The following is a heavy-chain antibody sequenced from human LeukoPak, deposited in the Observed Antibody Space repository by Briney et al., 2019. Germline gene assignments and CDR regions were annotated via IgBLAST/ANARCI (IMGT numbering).Heavy chain of an antibody. D-gene: IGHD1-26*01. Sequence: GGSLRLSCAASGFTFSSYSMNWVRLAPGKGLEWVSSISGSSSYIYYADSVKGRFTISRDTANNSLYLQMNSLRAEDTAVYYCARVHSGSYQNYYYYYMDVWGKGTTVTVSS. V-gene: IGHV3-21*01. CDR2: ISGSSSYI. J-gene: IGHJ6*03. CDR3: ARVHSGSYQNYYYYYMDV. CDR1: GFTFSSYS.